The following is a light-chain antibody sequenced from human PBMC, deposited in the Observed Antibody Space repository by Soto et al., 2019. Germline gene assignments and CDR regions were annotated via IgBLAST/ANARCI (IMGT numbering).Light chain of an antibody. Sequence: IVFTQSPSTLSLTPGERATLSCRASQSVGSYLAWYQQKPGQAPRLLIHGASNRAAGIPVRFSGSGSGTDFTLTISCLQPEDFATYNSQQTYFTRLSFGPVTKLAI. J-gene: IGKJ3*01. V-gene: IGKV3-11*01. CDR2: GAS. CDR3: QQTYFTRLS. CDR1: QSVGSY.